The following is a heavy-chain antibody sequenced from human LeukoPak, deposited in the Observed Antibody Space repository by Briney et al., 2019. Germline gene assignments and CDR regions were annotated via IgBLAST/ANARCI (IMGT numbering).Heavy chain of an antibody. CDR2: IYYTGST. CDR1: GGSTSSSSYY. V-gene: IGHV4-39*01. CDR3: ARHRKVDTAGDY. Sequence: SETLSLTCTVSGGSTSSSSYYWSWVRQPPGKGLEWIGSIYYTGSTYYNPSLKSRVTMSLDTSKNQFSLKLISVTAADTAVYYCARHRKVDTAGDYWGQGTLVTVSS. J-gene: IGHJ4*02. D-gene: IGHD5-18*01.